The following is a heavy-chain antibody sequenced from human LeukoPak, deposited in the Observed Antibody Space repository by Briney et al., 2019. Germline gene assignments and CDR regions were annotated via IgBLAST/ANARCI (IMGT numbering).Heavy chain of an antibody. D-gene: IGHD5-18*01. V-gene: IGHV3-21*01. CDR3: ARDLRRYSYGYSDY. J-gene: IGHJ4*02. CDR1: GFTFSSYS. CDR2: IISSSSYI. Sequence: GGSLRLSCAASGFTFSSYSMNCVREAPGKGLEWVSSIISSSSYIYYADSVKGRFTISRDNAKNSLYLQMNSLRAEDTAVYYCARDLRRYSYGYSDYWGQGTLVTVSS.